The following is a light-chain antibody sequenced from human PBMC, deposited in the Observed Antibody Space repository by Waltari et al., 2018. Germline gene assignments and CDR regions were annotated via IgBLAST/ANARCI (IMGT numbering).Light chain of an antibody. CDR1: QSVSSSN. Sequence: ELLMAQSPATLSVSPGERATLSCRASQSVSSSNLAWYQQKPGQAPRLLIYGASTRASGIPVRFSGSGSGTEFTLTISSLQSEDLAVYWCQQYSNWPYTFGQGTKLEIK. J-gene: IGKJ2*01. CDR2: GAS. CDR3: QQYSNWPYT. V-gene: IGKV3-15*01.